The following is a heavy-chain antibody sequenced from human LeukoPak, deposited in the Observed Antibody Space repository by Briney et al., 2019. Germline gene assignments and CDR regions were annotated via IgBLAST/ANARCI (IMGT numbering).Heavy chain of an antibody. CDR1: GFTFSDYY. CDR3: AREVASLDY. Sequence: GSLRLSCAASGFTFSDYYMSWIRQPAGKGLEWIGLIYASGSTNYNPSLKSRVTMTVDTSKNQFSLKLSSVTAADAAVYYCAREVASLDYWGQGTLVTVSS. D-gene: IGHD2-21*01. J-gene: IGHJ4*02. V-gene: IGHV4-4*07. CDR2: IYASGST.